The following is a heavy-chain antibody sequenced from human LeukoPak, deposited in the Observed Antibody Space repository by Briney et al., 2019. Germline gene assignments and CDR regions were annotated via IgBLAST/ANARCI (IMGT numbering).Heavy chain of an antibody. D-gene: IGHD3-10*01. J-gene: IGHJ4*02. Sequence: SETLSLTCAVYGGSFSGYYWSWIRQPPGKWLEWIGEINHSGSTNYNPSLKSRVTISVDTSKNQFSLKLSSVTAADTAVYYCARTATRGGRFDYWGQGTLVTVSS. CDR3: ARTATRGGRFDY. V-gene: IGHV4-34*01. CDR2: INHSGST. CDR1: GGSFSGYY.